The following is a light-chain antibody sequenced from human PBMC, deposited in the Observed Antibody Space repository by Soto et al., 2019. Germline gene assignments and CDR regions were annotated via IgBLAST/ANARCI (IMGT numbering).Light chain of an antibody. Sequence: QSVLTQPPSVSAAPGQKVTISCSGSSSNIGNNYVSWYQQLPGTAPKLLIYDNNKRPSGIPDRFSGPKSGTSATLGITGLQTGDEADYYCGTWDSSLSAPNWVFGGGTKLTVL. V-gene: IGLV1-51*01. CDR3: GTWDSSLSAPNWV. J-gene: IGLJ3*02. CDR2: DNN. CDR1: SSNIGNNY.